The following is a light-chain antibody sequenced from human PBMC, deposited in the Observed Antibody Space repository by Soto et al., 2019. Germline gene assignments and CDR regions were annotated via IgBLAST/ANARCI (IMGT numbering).Light chain of an antibody. CDR2: GNS. CDR1: SSNIGANYD. V-gene: IGLV1-40*01. Sequence: QSVLTQPPSVSGAAGQRVTISCTGSSSNIGANYDVHWYQQLPGTAPKLLIYGNSNRPSGVPDRFSGSKSGTSASLAITGLQAEDEADYYCHSYDSRLSGVIFGGGTKVTVL. CDR3: HSYDSRLSGVI. J-gene: IGLJ2*01.